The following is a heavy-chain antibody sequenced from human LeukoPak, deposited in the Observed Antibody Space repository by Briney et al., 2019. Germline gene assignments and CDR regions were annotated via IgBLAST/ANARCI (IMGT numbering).Heavy chain of an antibody. V-gene: IGHV1-18*01. D-gene: IGHD1-26*01. CDR2: ISAYNGNT. CDR3: ARRVVGATDLFDY. CDR1: GHTFTSYG. J-gene: IGHJ4*02. Sequence: ASVKVSCKASGHTFTSYGISWVRQAPGQGLEWMGWISAYNGNTNYAQKLQGRVTMTTETSTSTAYMGLRSLRSDDTAVYYCARRVVGATDLFDYWGQGTLVTVSS.